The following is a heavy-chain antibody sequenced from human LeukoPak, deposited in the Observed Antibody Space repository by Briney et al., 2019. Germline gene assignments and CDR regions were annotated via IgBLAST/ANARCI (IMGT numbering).Heavy chain of an antibody. CDR1: GFDFNAAW. CDR2: LKSKGSGETA. D-gene: IGHD3-3*01. Sequence: PGGSLRLSCAASGFDFNAAWMSWVRQAPGKGLEWVGRLKSKGSGETADYSAPVKGRFTISRDDSQNTLYLQMNSLKIEDTGVYFCSWEQEESFGRRLGNWGQGTLVTVAS. J-gene: IGHJ4*02. CDR3: SWEQEESFGRRLGN. V-gene: IGHV3-15*01.